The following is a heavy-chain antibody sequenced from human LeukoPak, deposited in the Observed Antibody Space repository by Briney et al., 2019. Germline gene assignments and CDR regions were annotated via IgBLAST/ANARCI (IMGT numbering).Heavy chain of an antibody. Sequence: ASVTVSCKASGYTFTSYYMHWVRRAPGQGLEWMGIINPSGGSTSYAQKFQGRVTMTRDTSTSTVYMELSSLRSEDTAVYYCASELREYCSSTSCHGGDGMDVWGQGTTVTVSS. J-gene: IGHJ6*02. CDR2: INPSGGST. D-gene: IGHD2-2*01. CDR1: GYTFTSYY. CDR3: ASELREYCSSTSCHGGDGMDV. V-gene: IGHV1-46*01.